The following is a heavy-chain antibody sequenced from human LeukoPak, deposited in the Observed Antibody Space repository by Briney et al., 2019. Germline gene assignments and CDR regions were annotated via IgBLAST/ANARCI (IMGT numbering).Heavy chain of an antibody. CDR1: GGTFNSYA. J-gene: IGHJ5*02. CDR2: IIPIFGTT. Sequence: SVKVSCKASGGTFNSYAINWVRQAPRQGLEWMGRIIPIFGTTNYARNFQGRVTITTVKSTSTAYMELSSLRSEDTAVYYCAKAGLYDYVWGSYRQKWFDPWGQGTLVTVSS. D-gene: IGHD3-16*02. CDR3: AKAGLYDYVWGSYRQKWFDP. V-gene: IGHV1-69*05.